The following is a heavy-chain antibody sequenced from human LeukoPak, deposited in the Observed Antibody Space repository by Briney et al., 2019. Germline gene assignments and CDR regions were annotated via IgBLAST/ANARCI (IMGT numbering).Heavy chain of an antibody. V-gene: IGHV3-7*03. D-gene: IGHD3-10*01. CDR1: GFTFSSYW. J-gene: IGHJ5*02. CDR3: GKGGARGYYGSGRLDP. Sequence: GGSLRLSCAASGFTFSSYWMTWVRQAPGKGLECVANIKEDGSEEYYVDSVKGRFSISRDNTKNSLFLQMNSLRAEDTALYYCGKGGARGYYGSGRLDPWGQGTLVTVSS. CDR2: IKEDGSEE.